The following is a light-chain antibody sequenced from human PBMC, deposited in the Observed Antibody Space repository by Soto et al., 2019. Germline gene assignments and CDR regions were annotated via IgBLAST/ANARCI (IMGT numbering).Light chain of an antibody. CDR1: QPIASN. J-gene: IGKJ2*01. Sequence: EIMMTQSPATVSVSPGDRAALSCRASQPIASNVAWYQQRPGQPPRLLIYGASTRAPDVPDGFTGSGSGTQFTLTISSLHSEDFATYFCQQYNNWPYTFGQGTTVEI. V-gene: IGKV3D-15*01. CDR3: QQYNNWPYT. CDR2: GAS.